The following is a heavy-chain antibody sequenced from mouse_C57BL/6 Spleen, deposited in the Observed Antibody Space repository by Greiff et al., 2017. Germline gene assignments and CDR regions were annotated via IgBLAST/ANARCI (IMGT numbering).Heavy chain of an antibody. CDR3: ARQGGSNYGYAMDY. CDR2: ISSGGSYT. V-gene: IGHV5-6*02. J-gene: IGHJ4*01. Sequence: DVMLVESGGDLVKPGGSLKLSCAASGFTFSSYGMSWVRQTPDKRLEWVATISSGGSYTYSPDSVKGRFTISRDNAKNTLYLQMSRLKSEDTAMYYCARQGGSNYGYAMDYWGQGTSVTVSS. D-gene: IGHD1-1*01. CDR1: GFTFSSYG.